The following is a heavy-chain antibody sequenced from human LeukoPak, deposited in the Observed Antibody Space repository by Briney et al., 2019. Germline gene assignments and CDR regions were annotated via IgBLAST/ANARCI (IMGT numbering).Heavy chain of an antibody. CDR2: IIPIFGTA. J-gene: IGHJ5*02. D-gene: IGHD4-17*01. CDR1: GGTFSSYA. CDR3: ARGRTTVTTYGTNWFDP. Sequence: GSSVKVSFKASGGTFSSYAISWVRQAPGQGLEWMGGIIPIFGTANYAQKFQGRVTITADESTSTAYMELSSLRSEDTAVYYCARGRTTVTTYGTNWFDPWGQGTLVTVSS. V-gene: IGHV1-69*01.